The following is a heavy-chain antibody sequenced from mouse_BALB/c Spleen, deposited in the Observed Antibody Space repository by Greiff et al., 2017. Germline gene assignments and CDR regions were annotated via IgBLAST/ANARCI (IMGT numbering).Heavy chain of an antibody. D-gene: IGHD2-1*01. CDR2: INPSTGYT. Sequence: QVQLKQSGAELAKPGASVKMSCKASGYTFTSYWMHWVKQRPGQGLEWIGYINPSTGYTEYNQKFKDKATLTADKSSSTAYMQLSSLTSEDSAVYYCARYNYGNFLWYFDVWGAGTTVTVSS. V-gene: IGHV1-7*01. J-gene: IGHJ1*01. CDR3: ARYNYGNFLWYFDV. CDR1: GYTFTSYW.